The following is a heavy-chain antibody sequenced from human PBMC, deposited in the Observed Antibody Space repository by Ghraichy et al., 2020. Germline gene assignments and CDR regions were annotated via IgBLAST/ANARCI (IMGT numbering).Heavy chain of an antibody. D-gene: IGHD2-2*01. J-gene: IGHJ6*02. V-gene: IGHV3-7*01. CDR2: IKEDGSDK. Sequence: GGSLRLSCVVSGFTFRSYWLSWVRQVPGKVLEWVASIKEDGSDKSYVDSLRGRFTISRDNAKNSLYLQMSSLRAEDTAVYYCARRLVVPGASGWGYGMDVWGQGTTVTVSS. CDR3: ARRLVVPGASGWGYGMDV. CDR1: GFTFRSYW.